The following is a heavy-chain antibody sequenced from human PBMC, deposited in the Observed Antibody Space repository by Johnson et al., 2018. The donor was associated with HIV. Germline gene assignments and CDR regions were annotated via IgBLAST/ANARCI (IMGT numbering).Heavy chain of an antibody. CDR3: ARGGRAHYGGNFGAFDV. CDR2: LSGCST. Sequence: VQLVESRGVLVQPGGSLRLSCAASGFTVSSTEMSWVRQAPGKGLEWVSSLSGCSTYFADSRKGRFTIPRDNSKNSLHLQMSSLRAEDTAVYYCARGGRAHYGGNFGAFDVWGQGTMVTVSS. CDR1: GFTVSSTE. J-gene: IGHJ3*01. D-gene: IGHD4-23*01. V-gene: IGHV3-38-3*01.